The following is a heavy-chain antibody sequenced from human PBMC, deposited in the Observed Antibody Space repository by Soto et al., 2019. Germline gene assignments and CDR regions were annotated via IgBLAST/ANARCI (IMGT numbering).Heavy chain of an antibody. Sequence: GGSLRLSCEASGFTFRQYTMNWVRQAPGQGLEWVSGIYGSATGIYYADSVRGRFTISRDNSRNTVYLQMNSLRAEDTAVYYCAKDRHPDGRWDIDWWGQGTRVTV. D-gene: IGHD1-26*01. V-gene: IGHV3-23*01. J-gene: IGHJ4*02. CDR3: AKDRHPDGRWDIDW. CDR1: GFTFRQYT. CDR2: IYGSATGI.